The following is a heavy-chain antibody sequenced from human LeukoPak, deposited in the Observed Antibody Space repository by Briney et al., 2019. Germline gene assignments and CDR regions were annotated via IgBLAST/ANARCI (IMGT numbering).Heavy chain of an antibody. Sequence: PSETLSLTCTVSGASINSYYWSWIRQPAGKGLEWIGHIYLSGSTNYNPSLKSRVTMSLDRPKNQFSLKLSSVTAADTAVYYCARDRVGFYDYWGQGTLVTVSS. J-gene: IGHJ4*02. CDR3: ARDRVGFYDY. V-gene: IGHV4-4*07. D-gene: IGHD1-26*01. CDR2: IYLSGST. CDR1: GASINSYY.